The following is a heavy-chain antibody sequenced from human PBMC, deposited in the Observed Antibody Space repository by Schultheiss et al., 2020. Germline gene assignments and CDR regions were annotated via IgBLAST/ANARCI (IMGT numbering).Heavy chain of an antibody. Sequence: SETLSLTFAVYGGSFSGYYWSWIRQPPGKGLDWIGSIYYSGSTNYNPSLKSRVTISVDTSKNQFSLKLSSVTAADTAVYYCARGPSIAAAGAYYFDYWGQGTLVTVSS. CDR3: ARGPSIAAAGAYYFDY. CDR1: GGSFSGYY. V-gene: IGHV4-34*01. CDR2: IYYSGST. J-gene: IGHJ4*02. D-gene: IGHD6-13*01.